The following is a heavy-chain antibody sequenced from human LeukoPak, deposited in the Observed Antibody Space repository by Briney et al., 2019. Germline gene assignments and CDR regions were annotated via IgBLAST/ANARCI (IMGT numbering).Heavy chain of an antibody. CDR1: GGSFSGYY. V-gene: IGHV4-34*01. CDR3: ARVGVYCSSTSCYRTYNWFDP. D-gene: IGHD2-2*01. Sequence: SETLSLTCAVYGGSFSGYYWSWIRQPPGKGLEWIGEINHSGSTNYNPSLKSRVTISVDTSKNQFSLKLSSVIAADTAVYYCARVGVYCSSTSCYRTYNWFDPWGQGTLVTVSS. J-gene: IGHJ5*02. CDR2: INHSGST.